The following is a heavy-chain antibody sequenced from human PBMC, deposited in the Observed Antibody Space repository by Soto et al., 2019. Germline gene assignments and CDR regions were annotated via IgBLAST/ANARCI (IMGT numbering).Heavy chain of an antibody. CDR2: ISSSSSYI. CDR1: GFTFSSYS. Sequence: GGSLRLSCAASGFTFSSYSMNWVRQAPGKGLEWVSSISSSSSYIYYADSVKGRFTISRDNAKNSLYLQMNSLRAEDTAVYYCARGEGDSSGWYNAFDIWGQGTMVTVSS. J-gene: IGHJ3*02. CDR3: ARGEGDSSGWYNAFDI. D-gene: IGHD6-19*01. V-gene: IGHV3-21*01.